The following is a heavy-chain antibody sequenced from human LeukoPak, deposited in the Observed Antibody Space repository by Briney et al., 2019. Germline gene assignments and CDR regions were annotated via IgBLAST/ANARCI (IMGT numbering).Heavy chain of an antibody. CDR2: IYYSGTT. V-gene: IGHV4-59*01. D-gene: IGHD6-13*01. CDR1: GGSISSYY. Sequence: SETLSLTCTVSGGSISSYYWSWIRQPPGKGLEWIGYIYYSGTTNYIPSLKSRVTISVDTSKNQFSLRLSSVTAADTAVYYCARGVYIAAAQYGYWGQGTLVTVSS. CDR3: ARGVYIAAAQYGY. J-gene: IGHJ4*02.